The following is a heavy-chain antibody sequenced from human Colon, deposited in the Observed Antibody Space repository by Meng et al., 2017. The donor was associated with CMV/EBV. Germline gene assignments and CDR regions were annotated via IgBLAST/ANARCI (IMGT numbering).Heavy chain of an antibody. CDR3: ARDSSLNTWQQLGDS. CDR2: ISGADHST. J-gene: IGHJ4*02. D-gene: IGHD6-13*01. V-gene: IGHV1-3*01. Sequence: VQLVQSGAELKKPGASVKISCEASGYSFSEYAMHWVRQAPGQRLEWVGWISGADHSTKYSEKFQGRVTITKDTSASTSYMEVYSLRLEDTAIYYCARDSSLNTWQQLGDSWGQGTLVTVSS. CDR1: GYSFSEYA.